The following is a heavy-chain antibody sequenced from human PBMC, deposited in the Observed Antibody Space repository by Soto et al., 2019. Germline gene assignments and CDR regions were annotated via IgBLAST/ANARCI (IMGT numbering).Heavy chain of an antibody. Sequence: ASVKVSCKASGYTFTSYYIHWVRQAPGQGLEWMGIINPSGGSTSYAQKFQGRVAMTRDTSTSTVYMELSSLRSEDTAVYYCARDLAAAGTFDYWGQGTLVTVSS. CDR1: GYTFTSYY. CDR3: ARDLAAAGTFDY. J-gene: IGHJ4*02. D-gene: IGHD6-13*01. V-gene: IGHV1-46*01. CDR2: INPSGGST.